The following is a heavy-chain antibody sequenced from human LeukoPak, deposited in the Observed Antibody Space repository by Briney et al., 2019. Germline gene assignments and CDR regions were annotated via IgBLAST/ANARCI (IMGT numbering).Heavy chain of an antibody. CDR2: IYYSGST. CDR1: GGSISSYY. CDR3: ARLGITMVRGAIDY. D-gene: IGHD3-10*01. Sequence: SETLSLTCTVSGGSISSYYWSWIRQPPGKGLEWIGYIYYSGSTNYNPSLKSRVTISVDTSKNQFSLKLSSVTAADTAVYYCARLGITMVRGAIDYWGQGTLVTVSS. V-gene: IGHV4-59*12. J-gene: IGHJ4*02.